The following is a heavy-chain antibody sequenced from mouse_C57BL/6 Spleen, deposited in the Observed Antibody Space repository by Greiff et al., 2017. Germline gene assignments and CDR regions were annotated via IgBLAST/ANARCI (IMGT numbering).Heavy chain of an antibody. D-gene: IGHD1-1*01. CDR2: IHPNSGST. V-gene: IGHV1-64*01. CDR3: TKDGTTVVATVDY. Sequence: QVQLQQPGAVLAKPGASVKLSCKASGYTFTSYWMHWVKQRPGQGLEWIGMIHPNSGSTNYNEKFKSKATLTADKSSSTAYMQLSSLTSEDSAVYYCTKDGTTVVATVDYWGQGTPLTVSS. J-gene: IGHJ2*01. CDR1: GYTFTSYW.